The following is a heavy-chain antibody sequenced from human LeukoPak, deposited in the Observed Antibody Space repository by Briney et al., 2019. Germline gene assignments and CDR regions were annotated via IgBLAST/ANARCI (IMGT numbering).Heavy chain of an antibody. J-gene: IGHJ1*01. D-gene: IGHD1-26*01. CDR2: IYWDDLK. CDR1: GFSLSTSGVG. Sequence: SGPTLVKPTQPLTLTSGFSGFSLSTSGVGVGWIRQPPVRALEWLALIYWDDLKRYSPSLKSRVAITQDTSKNQVVLTMTNMDPVDTATYYCAYRPDRGRYAYWGQGTLVTVSS. V-gene: IGHV2-5*02. CDR3: AYRPDRGRYAY.